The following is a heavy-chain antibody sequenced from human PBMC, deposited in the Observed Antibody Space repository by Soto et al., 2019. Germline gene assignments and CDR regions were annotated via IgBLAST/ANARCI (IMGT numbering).Heavy chain of an antibody. Sequence: SETLSLTCKVSGGSMRCYSWSWIRQAPGEGLEWIGYVSHSGRTDYSPSLKNRVTIPLDMSKNHFALHVNSVDPADTAVYYRARVAMENYHDMWSGSTSSALDVWGQGTTVTVSS. CDR2: VSHSGRT. V-gene: IGHV4-59*13. CDR3: ARVAMENYHDMWSGSTSSALDV. J-gene: IGHJ6*02. CDR1: GGSMRCYS. D-gene: IGHD3-3*01.